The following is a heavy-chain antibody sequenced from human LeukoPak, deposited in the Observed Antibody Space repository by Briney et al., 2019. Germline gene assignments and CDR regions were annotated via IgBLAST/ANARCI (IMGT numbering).Heavy chain of an antibody. J-gene: IGHJ5*02. Sequence: GGSLGLSCAASGFTFSSYAMSWVRQAPGKGLEWVSAISSSGGNTYYVDSVKGRFTISRDNSKNTLHLQMNSLRAEDTAVYYCAKDKEPNYYGSGGEDWFDTWGQGTLVTVSS. CDR3: AKDKEPNYYGSGGEDWFDT. V-gene: IGHV3-23*01. D-gene: IGHD3-10*01. CDR1: GFTFSSYA. CDR2: ISSSGGNT.